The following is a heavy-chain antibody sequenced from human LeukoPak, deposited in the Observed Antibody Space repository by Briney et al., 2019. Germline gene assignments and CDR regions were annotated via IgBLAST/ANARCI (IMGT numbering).Heavy chain of an antibody. Sequence: PSETLSLTCTVSGGSISNSVDYWGWIRQPPGKGLEWIGTIYYNGSTYYNPSLKSRVTISVDTSKNQFSLKLSSVAAADTAVYYCARRTVTYWFDFWGQGTLVTGSS. J-gene: IGHJ4*02. CDR1: GGSISNSVDY. D-gene: IGHD4-17*01. CDR2: IYYNGST. CDR3: ARRTVTYWFDF. V-gene: IGHV4-39*01.